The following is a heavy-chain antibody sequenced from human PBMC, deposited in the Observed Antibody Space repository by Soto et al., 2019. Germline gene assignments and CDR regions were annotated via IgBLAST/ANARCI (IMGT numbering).Heavy chain of an antibody. Sequence: RASVKVSCKASGYTFTSYGISWVRQAPGQGLEWMGWISAYNGNTNYAQKLQGRVTMTTDTSTSTAYMELRSLRSDDTAVYYCARDFWSGYYTPVYGMDVWGQGTTVTVSS. D-gene: IGHD3-3*01. CDR3: ARDFWSGYYTPVYGMDV. J-gene: IGHJ6*02. CDR2: ISAYNGNT. V-gene: IGHV1-18*04. CDR1: GYTFTSYG.